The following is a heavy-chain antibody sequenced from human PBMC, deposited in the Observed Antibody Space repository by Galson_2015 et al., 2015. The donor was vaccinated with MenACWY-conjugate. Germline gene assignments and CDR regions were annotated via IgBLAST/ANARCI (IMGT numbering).Heavy chain of an antibody. Sequence: SETLSLTCTVSGGSISSSSYYWGWIRQPPGKGLEWIGSIYYSGSTYYNPSLKSRVTISVDTSKNQFSLKLSSVTAADTAVYYCARASGRVHYSSSWYYFDYWGQGTLVTVSS. CDR2: IYYSGST. J-gene: IGHJ4*02. D-gene: IGHD6-13*01. CDR1: GGSISSSSYY. CDR3: ARASGRVHYSSSWYYFDY. V-gene: IGHV4-39*07.